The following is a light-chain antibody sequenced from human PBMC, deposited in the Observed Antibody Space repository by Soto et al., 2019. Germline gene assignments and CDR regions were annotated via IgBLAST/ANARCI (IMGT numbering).Light chain of an antibody. Sequence: EIVMTQSPATLSVSPGERATLSCRASQSVDNNLAWYQQQPGQAPRLLVYAASTRATGLPAKYRGSGSGTEFTLTISSLQSEDFAVYYCQQYNDWPQTFGQGTKVEIK. CDR3: QQYNDWPQT. CDR1: QSVDNN. V-gene: IGKV3-15*01. J-gene: IGKJ1*01. CDR2: AAS.